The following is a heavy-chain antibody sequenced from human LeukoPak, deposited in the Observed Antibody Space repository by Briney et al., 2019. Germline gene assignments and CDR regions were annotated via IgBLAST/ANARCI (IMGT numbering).Heavy chain of an antibody. V-gene: IGHV4-34*01. CDR2: INHSGST. J-gene: IGHJ6*02. D-gene: IGHD2-2*01. CDR3: ARGIVVVPAAMAYYHYYGMDV. Sequence: SETLSLTCAVYGGSFSGYYWRWIRQPPGKGLEWIGEINHSGSTNHNPSLKSRVTISVDTSKNQFSLKLSSVTAADTAVYYCARGIVVVPAAMAYYHYYGMDVWGQGTTVTVSS. CDR1: GGSFSGYY.